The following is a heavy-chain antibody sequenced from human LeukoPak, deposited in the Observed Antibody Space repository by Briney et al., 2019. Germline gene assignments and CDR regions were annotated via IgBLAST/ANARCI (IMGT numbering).Heavy chain of an antibody. CDR2: INAGNGNT. CDR1: AYTFTSYA. CDR3: ARSIVGPDSSGWYYFDY. J-gene: IGHJ4*02. Sequence: GASVTVSCKASAYTFTSYAMHWVRQAPGQRLEWMGWINAGNGNTKYSQKFQGRVTITRDTSASTAYMELSSLRSEDTAVYYCARSIVGPDSSGWYYFDYWGQGTLVTVSS. V-gene: IGHV1-3*01. D-gene: IGHD6-19*01.